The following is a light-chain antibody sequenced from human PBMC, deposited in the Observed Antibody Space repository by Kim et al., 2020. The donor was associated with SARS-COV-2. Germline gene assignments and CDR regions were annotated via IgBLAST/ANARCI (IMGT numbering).Light chain of an antibody. V-gene: IGLV3-21*04. Sequence: GKTARMTCGGNNIGSKSVHWYQQKPGQARVLVIYYDSDRPSGIPERFSGSNSGNTATLSISRVEAGDEADYYCQVWDSSSDHPWVFGGGTQLTVL. CDR3: QVWDSSSDHPWV. CDR2: YDS. CDR1: NIGSKS. J-gene: IGLJ3*02.